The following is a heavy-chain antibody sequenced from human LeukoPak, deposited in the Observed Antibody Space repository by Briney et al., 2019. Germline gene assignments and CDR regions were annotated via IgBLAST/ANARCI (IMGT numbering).Heavy chain of an antibody. D-gene: IGHD3-22*01. CDR1: GFTFSSYA. V-gene: IGHV3-30-3*01. CDR2: ISYDGSNK. CDR3: ARAPYYYDSNGYFDY. J-gene: IGHJ4*02. Sequence: GGSLRLSCAASGFTFSSYAMHWVRQAPGKGLEWVAVISYDGSNKYYADSVKGRFTISRDNSKNTLYLQMNSLRAEDTAVYYCARAPYYYDSNGYFDYWGQGTLVTVSS.